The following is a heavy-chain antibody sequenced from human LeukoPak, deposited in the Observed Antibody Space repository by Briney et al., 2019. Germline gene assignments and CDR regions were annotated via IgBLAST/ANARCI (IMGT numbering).Heavy chain of an antibody. CDR3: AREGADYYDSSGYFRRGDAFDI. D-gene: IGHD3-22*01. V-gene: IGHV3-11*01. CDR2: ISSSGSTI. CDR1: GFTFSDYY. J-gene: IGHJ3*02. Sequence: GGSLRLSCAASGFTFSDYYMSWIRQAPGKGLEWVSYISSSGSTIYYADSVKGRFTISRDNAKNSLYLQMSSLRAEDTAVYYCAREGADYYDSSGYFRRGDAFDIWGQGTMVTVSS.